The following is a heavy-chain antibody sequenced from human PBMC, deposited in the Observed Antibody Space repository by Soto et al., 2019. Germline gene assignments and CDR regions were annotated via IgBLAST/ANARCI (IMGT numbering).Heavy chain of an antibody. CDR2: INHSGST. CDR1: GGSFSGYY. D-gene: IGHD2-2*01. J-gene: IGHJ3*02. CDR3: ARASGGYCSSTSCFDI. Sequence: SETLSLTCAVYGGSFSGYYWSWIRQPPGKGLEWIGEINHSGSTNYNPSLKSRVTISVETSKNQFSLKLISVTAADTAVYYCARASGGYCSSTSCFDIWDQGTMVTVS. V-gene: IGHV4-34*01.